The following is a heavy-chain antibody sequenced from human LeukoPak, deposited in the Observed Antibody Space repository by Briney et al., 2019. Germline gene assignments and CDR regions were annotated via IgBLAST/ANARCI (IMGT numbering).Heavy chain of an antibody. J-gene: IGHJ4*02. CDR3: ARLKGGCSGGSCYALN. D-gene: IGHD2-15*01. Sequence: GGSLRLSCAASGFTFSSYSMNWVRRAPGKGLEWVSSISSSSSYIYYADSVKGRFTISRDNAKNSLYLQMNSLRAEDTAVYYCARLKGGCSGGSCYALNWGQGTLVTVSS. V-gene: IGHV3-21*01. CDR1: GFTFSSYS. CDR2: ISSSSSYI.